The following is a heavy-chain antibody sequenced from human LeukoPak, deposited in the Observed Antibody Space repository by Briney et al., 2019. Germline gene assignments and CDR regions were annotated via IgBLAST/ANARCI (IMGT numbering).Heavy chain of an antibody. CDR3: ARCLDSSGSYFDY. D-gene: IGHD3-22*01. CDR2: IKQDGSEK. J-gene: IGHJ4*02. CDR1: GFTFSSYR. V-gene: IGHV3-7*01. Sequence: PGGSLRLSCAASGFTFSSYRMSWVRQAPGKGLEWVANIKQDGSEKYYVDSVKGRFTISRDNAKNSLYLQMNSLRAEDTAVYYCARCLDSSGSYFDYWGQGTLVTVSS.